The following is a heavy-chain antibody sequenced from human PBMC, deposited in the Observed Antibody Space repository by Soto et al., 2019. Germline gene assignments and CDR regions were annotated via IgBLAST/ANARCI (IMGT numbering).Heavy chain of an antibody. J-gene: IGHJ6*02. CDR2: ISAYNGNT. D-gene: IGHD3-10*01. CDR1: GYTLTSYG. Sequence: GASVKVSCKASGYTLTSYGISWVRQAPGQGLEWMGWISAYNGNTNYAQKPQGRVTMTTDTSTSTAYMELRSLRSDDTAVYYCARDHTVGYYGSGSYYQLYGMDVWGQGTTVTV. CDR3: ARDHTVGYYGSGSYYQLYGMDV. V-gene: IGHV1-18*04.